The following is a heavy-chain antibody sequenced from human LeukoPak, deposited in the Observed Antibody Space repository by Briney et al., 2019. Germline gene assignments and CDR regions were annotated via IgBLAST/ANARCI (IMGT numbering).Heavy chain of an antibody. J-gene: IGHJ4*02. CDR1: GYTFTSYG. CDR3: AREITASLLPNDY. V-gene: IGHV1-18*01. D-gene: IGHD3-16*01. Sequence: GASVKVSSKASGYTFTSYGISWVRQAPGQGLEWMGWISAYNGNTNYAQELQGRVTMTTDISTSTAYMELMSVRSDDTAVYYCAREITASLLPNDYWGQGTLVTVSS. CDR2: ISAYNGNT.